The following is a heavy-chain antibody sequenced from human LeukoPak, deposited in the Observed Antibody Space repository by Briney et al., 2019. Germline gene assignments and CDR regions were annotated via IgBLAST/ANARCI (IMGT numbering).Heavy chain of an antibody. V-gene: IGHV3-23*01. CDR3: AERLWASVVSPTDY. Sequence: GGSLRLSCAASGFTFSTYAMSWVRQAPGKGLEWVSAISGSGGSTYYADSVKGRFTISRDSSKNTLYLQMNSLRAEDTAVYSCAERLWASVVSPTDYWGQGTLVTVSS. CDR2: ISGSGGST. J-gene: IGHJ4*02. CDR1: GFTFSTYA. D-gene: IGHD4-23*01.